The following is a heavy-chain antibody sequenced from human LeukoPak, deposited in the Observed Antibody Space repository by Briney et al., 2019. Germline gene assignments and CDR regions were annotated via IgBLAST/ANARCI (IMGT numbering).Heavy chain of an antibody. V-gene: IGHV4-59*01. Sequence: PSETLPLTCSVSGGPISCYYWSWIQQPPARGLEGIEYIDYCGYTTYNPSLKSRLTISVDTSKNQLSLRLSSVTAADTAVYYCARDVALGSGSYRFDPWGQETLVTVFS. CDR3: ARDVALGSGSYRFDP. CDR2: IDYCGYT. J-gene: IGHJ5*02. CDR1: GGPISCYY. D-gene: IGHD3-10*01.